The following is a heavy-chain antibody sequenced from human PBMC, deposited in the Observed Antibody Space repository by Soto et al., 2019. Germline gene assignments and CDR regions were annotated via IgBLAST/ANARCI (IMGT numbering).Heavy chain of an antibody. CDR2: IKQDGSEK. D-gene: IGHD3-10*01. J-gene: IGHJ6*02. CDR3: ARDEDYYGSGTYYNYGMDV. Sequence: MSWVRQATGKGLEWVANIKQDGSEKYYVDSVKGRFTISRDNAKNSLYLQMNSLRAEDTAVYYCARDEDYYGSGTYYNYGMDVWGQGTTVTVSS. V-gene: IGHV3-7*01.